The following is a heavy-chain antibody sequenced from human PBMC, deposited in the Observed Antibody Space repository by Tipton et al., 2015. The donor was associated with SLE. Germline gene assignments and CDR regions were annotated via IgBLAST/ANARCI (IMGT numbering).Heavy chain of an antibody. V-gene: IGHV4-34*01. CDR3: ARHGAVQGDWYFDL. Sequence: GLVKPSETLSLTCAVYGGSFSGYYWSWIRQPPGKGLEWIGEINHSGSTNYNPSLKSRVTISVDTSKNQFSLKLSSVTAADTAVYYCARHGAVQGDWYFDLWGRGTLVTVSS. D-gene: IGHD3-10*01. CDR2: INHSGST. J-gene: IGHJ2*01. CDR1: GGSFSGYY.